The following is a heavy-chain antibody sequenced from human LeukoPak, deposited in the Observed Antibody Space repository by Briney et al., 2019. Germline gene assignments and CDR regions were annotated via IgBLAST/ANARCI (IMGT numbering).Heavy chain of an antibody. Sequence: GGSLRLSCAASGFTFTSYAMNWVRQSPGKGLEWVSSITGSGNIINYADSVKGRFTISRDNSKNSLYLQLNSLTAEDTAFYYCANSYTDTWFYFDHWGQGTLVTVSS. CDR3: ANSYTDTWFYFDH. V-gene: IGHV3-48*03. CDR2: ITGSGNII. J-gene: IGHJ4*02. CDR1: GFTFTSYA. D-gene: IGHD2-2*02.